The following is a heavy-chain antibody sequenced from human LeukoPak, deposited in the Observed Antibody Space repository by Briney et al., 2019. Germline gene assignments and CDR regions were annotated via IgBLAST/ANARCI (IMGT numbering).Heavy chain of an antibody. Sequence: PGGSLRLSCAASGFTVSSNYMSWVRQAPGKGLEWVSVIYSGGSTYYADSVKGRFTISRDNSKNTLYLQMNSLRAEDTAVYYCAKGSGAMVRTYYFDYWGQGTLVTVSS. CDR2: IYSGGST. CDR1: GFTVSSNY. V-gene: IGHV3-53*05. D-gene: IGHD3-10*01. CDR3: AKGSGAMVRTYYFDY. J-gene: IGHJ4*02.